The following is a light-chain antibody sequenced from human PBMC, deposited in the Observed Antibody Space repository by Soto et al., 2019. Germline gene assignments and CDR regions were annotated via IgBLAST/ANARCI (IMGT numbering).Light chain of an antibody. CDR1: QSIISF. CDR2: AAS. V-gene: IGKV1-39*01. J-gene: IGKJ4*01. CDR3: QQSYSTPLT. Sequence: DIQMTQSPSSLSASVGDRVSITCRASQSIISFLNWYQQKPGRATKLLIYAASSLESGVPSRFSGSRSGTDFTLTISSLQPEDFATYFCQQSYSTPLTFGGGTKVEI.